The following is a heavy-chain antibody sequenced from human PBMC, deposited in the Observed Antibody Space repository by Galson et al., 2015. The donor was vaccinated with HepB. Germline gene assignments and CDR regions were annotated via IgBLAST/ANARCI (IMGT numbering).Heavy chain of an antibody. CDR1: GGSISSSSYY. V-gene: IGHV4-39*01. Sequence: SETLSLTCTVSGGSISSSSYYWGWIRQPPGTGLEWIGSIYYSGSTYYNPSLKSRVTISVDTSKNQFSLKLSSVTAADTAVYYCARHKTEPALAAAGTGVGFDYWGQGTLVTVSS. CDR2: IYYSGST. J-gene: IGHJ4*02. D-gene: IGHD6-13*01. CDR3: ARHKTEPALAAAGTGVGFDY.